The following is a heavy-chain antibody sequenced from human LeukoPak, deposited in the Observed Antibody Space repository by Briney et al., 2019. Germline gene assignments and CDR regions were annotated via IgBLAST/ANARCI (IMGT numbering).Heavy chain of an antibody. CDR1: GGSISSYY. CDR3: ARDNWNYGSSMDV. CDR2: IYYSGST. Sequence: SETLSLTCTVSGGSISSYYWSWIRQRPGKGLEWIGYIYYSGSTNYNPSLKSRVTISVDTSKNQFSLKLSSVTAADTAVYYCARDNWNYGSSMDVWGQGTTVTVSS. J-gene: IGHJ6*02. V-gene: IGHV4-59*01. D-gene: IGHD1-7*01.